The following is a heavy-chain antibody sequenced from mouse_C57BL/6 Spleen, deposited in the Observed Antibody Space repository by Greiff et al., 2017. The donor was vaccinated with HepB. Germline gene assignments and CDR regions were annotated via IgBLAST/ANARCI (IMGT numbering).Heavy chain of an antibody. CDR2: INPSSGYT. J-gene: IGHJ3*01. CDR1: GYTFTSYW. Sequence: VQLQQSGAELAKPGASVKLSCKASGYTFTSYWMHWVKQRPGQGLEWIGYINPSSGYTKYNQKFKDKATLTADKSSSTAYMQLSSLTYEDSAVYYCARCDYDTGPWFAYWGQGTLVTVSA. V-gene: IGHV1-7*01. D-gene: IGHD2-4*01. CDR3: ARCDYDTGPWFAY.